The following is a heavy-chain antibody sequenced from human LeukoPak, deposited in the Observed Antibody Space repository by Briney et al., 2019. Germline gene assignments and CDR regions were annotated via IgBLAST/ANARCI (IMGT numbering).Heavy chain of an antibody. CDR2: IYHSGST. J-gene: IGHJ4*02. CDR1: GGSISSGGYS. V-gene: IGHV4-30-2*01. CDR3: ARGLWGRYYDSSAAFDY. Sequence: PSQTLSLTCAVSGGSISSGGYSWSWIRQPPGKGLEWIGYIYHSGSTYYNPSLKSRVTISVDRSKNQFSLKLSSVTAADTAVYYCARGLWGRYYDSSAAFDYWGQGTLVTVSS. D-gene: IGHD3-22*01.